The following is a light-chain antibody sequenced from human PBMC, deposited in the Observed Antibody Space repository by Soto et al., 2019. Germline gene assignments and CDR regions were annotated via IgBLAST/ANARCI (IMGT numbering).Light chain of an antibody. J-gene: IGLJ2*01. CDR2: EVD. CDR1: SSDVGAYDF. CDR3: SSYTTSRTVV. V-gene: IGLV2-14*01. Sequence: QSALTQPASVSGSPGQSITIPCSGTSSDVGAYDFVSWYQHHPGKVPHLMIYEVDHRRPSGVSNRFSGSKSGNTASLTISGLQPEDEAYYYCSSYTTSRTVVFGGGTKVTVL.